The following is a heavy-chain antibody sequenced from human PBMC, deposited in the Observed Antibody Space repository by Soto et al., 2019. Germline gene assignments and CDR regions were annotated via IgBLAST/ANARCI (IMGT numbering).Heavy chain of an antibody. CDR1: GFTFSSYA. CDR3: ARNMITFGGVIVSPDAFDI. V-gene: IGHV3-30*04. J-gene: IGHJ3*02. CDR2: ISYDGSNK. Sequence: GGSLRLSCAASGFTFSSYAMHWVRQAPGKGLEWVAVISYDGSNKYYADSVKGRFTISRDNSKNTLYLQMNSLRAEDTAVYYCARNMITFGGVIVSPDAFDIWGQGTMVTVSS. D-gene: IGHD3-16*02.